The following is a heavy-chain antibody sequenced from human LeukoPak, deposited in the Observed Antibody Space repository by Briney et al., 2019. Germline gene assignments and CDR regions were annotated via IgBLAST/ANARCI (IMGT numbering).Heavy chain of an antibody. CDR2: IYYSGST. CDR3: ARVPRDSSSWNDY. V-gene: IGHV4-38-2*02. CDR1: GYSISSGYY. D-gene: IGHD6-13*01. J-gene: IGHJ4*02. Sequence: SETLSLTCTVSGYSISSGYYWGWIRQPPGKGLEWIGSIYYSGSTYYNPSLKSRVTISVDTSKNQFSLKLSSVTAADTAVYYCARVPRDSSSWNDYWGQGTLVTVSS.